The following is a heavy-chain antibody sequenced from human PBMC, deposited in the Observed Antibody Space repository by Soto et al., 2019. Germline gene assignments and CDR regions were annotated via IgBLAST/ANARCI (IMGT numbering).Heavy chain of an antibody. CDR1: GYTFTNYG. CDR2: ISTNSGHT. J-gene: IGHJ5*02. CDR3: AREESRQADH. V-gene: IGHV1-18*04. Sequence: QVQLVQSGTEVKKPGASVKVSCKASGYTFTNYGITWVRQAPGQGLEWMGWISTNSGHTDYAQKFRGRVTMTTDRPTPTAYRDLRSLRSDDPAVYYFAREESRQADHWGQGTLVTVSS.